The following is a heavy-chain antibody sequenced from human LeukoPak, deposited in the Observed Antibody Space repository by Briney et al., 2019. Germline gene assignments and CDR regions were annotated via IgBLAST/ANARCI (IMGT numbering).Heavy chain of an antibody. CDR3: TGGRCRSTSCYPRGY. Sequence: PGGSLRLSCAASGFTFSSYAMSWVRQAPGKGLEWVGRVKSKTDGGTTDYAAPVKGRFIISRDDSKNTLYLQMNSLKTEDTAVYYCTGGRCRSTSCYPRGYWGQGTLVTVSS. CDR2: VKSKTDGGTT. CDR1: GFTFSSYA. J-gene: IGHJ4*02. V-gene: IGHV3-15*01. D-gene: IGHD2-2*01.